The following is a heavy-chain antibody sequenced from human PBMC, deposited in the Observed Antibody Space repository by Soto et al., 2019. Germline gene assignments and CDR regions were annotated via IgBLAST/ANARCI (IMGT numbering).Heavy chain of an antibody. J-gene: IGHJ3*02. Sequence: EVQLVESGGGLIQPGGSLRLSCAVSGFNVSNNYMSWVRQAPGKGLEWVSVIYRGVATHYADSVKGRFTVSRDNSKTTVYLQMNSLRAEDTAVYYCARDRSDSSRADSFDIWGPGTMVTVSS. CDR1: GFNVSNNY. CDR2: IYRGVAT. D-gene: IGHD6-25*01. CDR3: ARDRSDSSRADSFDI. V-gene: IGHV3-53*01.